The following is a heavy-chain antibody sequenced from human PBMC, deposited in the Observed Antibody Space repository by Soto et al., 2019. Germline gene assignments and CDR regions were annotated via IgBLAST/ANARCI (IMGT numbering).Heavy chain of an antibody. V-gene: IGHV4-34*01. D-gene: IGHD6-13*01. J-gene: IGHJ4*02. CDR3: ARGRKGFSSSCYVD. CDR1: GGSFSGYY. Sequence: SETLSLTCAVYGGSFSGYYWTWIRQPPGKGLGWIGEINDSGGTDYNPSLKSRVTISLDTSKNQLSLKLSSVTAADTAVYYCARGRKGFSSSCYVDWGQGTLVTVSS. CDR2: INDSGGT.